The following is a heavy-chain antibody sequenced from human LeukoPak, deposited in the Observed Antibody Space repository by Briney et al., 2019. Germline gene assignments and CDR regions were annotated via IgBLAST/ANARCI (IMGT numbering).Heavy chain of an antibody. CDR1: GFAFNTYA. CDR3: ATIFGG. CDR2: VSHDGSNK. D-gene: IGHD3-3*02. V-gene: IGHV3-30-3*01. Sequence: PGRSLRLSCAASGFAFNTYAMHWVRQAPGKGLEWVAVVSHDGSNKYYTESVKGRFTVSRDNSKNTLFLQMNSLRPEDTAVYCCATIFGGWGQGTLLTVSS. J-gene: IGHJ4*02.